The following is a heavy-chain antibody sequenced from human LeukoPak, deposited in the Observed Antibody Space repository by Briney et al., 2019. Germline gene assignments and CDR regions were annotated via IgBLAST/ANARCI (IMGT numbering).Heavy chain of an antibody. CDR3: AKGPERWLQLEAFDI. J-gene: IGHJ3*02. CDR1: GFRLDDYA. CDR2: ISWDSGNT. Sequence: PGRSLRLSCAGSGFRLDDYAMHWVRQPPGKGLQWVSSISWDSGNTAYADSVKGRFTISRDNSKNTLYLQMNSLRVDDTAVYYCAKGPERWLQLEAFDIWGQGTMVTVSS. V-gene: IGHV3-9*01. D-gene: IGHD5-24*01.